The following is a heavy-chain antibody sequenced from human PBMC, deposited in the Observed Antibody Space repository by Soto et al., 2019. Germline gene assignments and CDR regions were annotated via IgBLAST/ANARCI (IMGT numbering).Heavy chain of an antibody. CDR3: ARESGDWPLNWFDP. Sequence: PGGSLRLSCAASGFNFSNHLMHWVRQRPAEGLVWVSRITSDGKSKAYAESVKGRSAISRDNAKNTLYLQMNGLTAEDTAVYYCARESGDWPLNWFDPWGQGTLVTVS. J-gene: IGHJ5*02. D-gene: IGHD2-21*02. CDR1: GFNFSNHL. V-gene: IGHV3-74*01. CDR2: ITSDGKSK.